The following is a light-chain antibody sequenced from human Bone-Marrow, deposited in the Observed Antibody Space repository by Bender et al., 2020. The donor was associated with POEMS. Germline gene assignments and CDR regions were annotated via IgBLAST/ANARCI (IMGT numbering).Light chain of an antibody. J-gene: IGLJ2*01. Sequence: SYVLAQPPSVSVAPGQTARITCEGSIVGSKSVHWYQQMPGRAPVLVVHDNSDRPSGIPARFSGSHSGNTAALTISGVEAGDEADYYCQVWDSSRDKGIFGGGTKLTVL. CDR3: QVWDSSRDKGI. CDR1: IVGSKS. CDR2: DNS. V-gene: IGLV3-21*02.